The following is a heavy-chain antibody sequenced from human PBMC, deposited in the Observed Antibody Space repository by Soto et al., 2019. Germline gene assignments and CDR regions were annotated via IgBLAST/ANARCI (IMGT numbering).Heavy chain of an antibody. CDR2: IFHSGST. V-gene: IGHV4-4*02. Sequence: SETLSLTCAVSGASINRNNWWSWVRQAPGKGLEWIGEIFHSGSTNYNPSLKSRVTISVDKSKNHFSLKLSSVTAADTAVYYCARSITFDWLFFDYWGQGTLVTVSS. CDR3: ARSITFDWLFFDY. CDR1: GASINRNNW. D-gene: IGHD3-9*01. J-gene: IGHJ4*02.